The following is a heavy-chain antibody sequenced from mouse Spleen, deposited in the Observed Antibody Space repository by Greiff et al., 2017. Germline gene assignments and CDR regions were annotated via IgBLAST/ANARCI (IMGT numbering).Heavy chain of an antibody. CDR3: ARSDGYYGRFAY. Sequence: EVMLVESEGGLVQPGSSMKLSCTASGFTFSDYYMAWVRQVPEKGLEWVANINYDGSSTYYLDSLKSRFIISRDNAKNILYLQMSSLKSEDTATYYCARSDGYYGRFAYWGQGTLVTVSA. CDR1: GFTFSDYY. J-gene: IGHJ3*01. CDR2: INYDGSST. D-gene: IGHD2-3*01. V-gene: IGHV5-16*01.